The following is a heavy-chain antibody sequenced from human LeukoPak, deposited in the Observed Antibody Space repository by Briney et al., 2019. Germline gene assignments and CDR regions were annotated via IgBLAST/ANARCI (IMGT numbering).Heavy chain of an antibody. D-gene: IGHD3-10*01. Sequence: LTGGSLRLSCAASGFTFSSYAMSWVRQAPGKGLEWVSAISGSGGSTYYADSVKGRFTISRDNSKNTVYLQMNNLRPDDTAVYYCAREIFGSGSYPDFWGQGTLVTVSS. V-gene: IGHV3-23*01. CDR2: ISGSGGST. J-gene: IGHJ4*02. CDR3: AREIFGSGSYPDF. CDR1: GFTFSSYA.